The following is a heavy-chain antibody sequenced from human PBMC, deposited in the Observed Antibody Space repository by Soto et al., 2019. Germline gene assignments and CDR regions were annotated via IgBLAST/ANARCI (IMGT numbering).Heavy chain of an antibody. CDR3: TRGEELWPYYFDY. CDR1: GYTFTSYY. J-gene: IGHJ4*02. V-gene: IGHV1-2*02. Sequence: ASVKVSCKASGYTFTSYYMHWVRQAPGQGLEWMGIINPNSGGTNYAQKFQGRVTMTRDTSISTAYMELSRLRSDDTAVYYCTRGEELWPYYFDYWGQGTLVTVSS. D-gene: IGHD5-18*01. CDR2: INPNSGGT.